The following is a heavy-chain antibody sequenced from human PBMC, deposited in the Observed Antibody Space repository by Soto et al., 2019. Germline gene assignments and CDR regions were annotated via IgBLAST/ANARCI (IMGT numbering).Heavy chain of an antibody. CDR2: IYYSGST. CDR3: ARVQAGTIDY. D-gene: IGHD1-1*01. V-gene: IGHV4-59*01. J-gene: IGHJ4*02. Sequence: SETLSLTCTVSGGSISSYNWSWLRQPPGKGLEWIGYIYYSGSTNYNPSLKSRVTISVDTSKNQFSLKLSSVTAADTAMYYCARVQAGTIDYWGQGALVT. CDR1: GGSISSYN.